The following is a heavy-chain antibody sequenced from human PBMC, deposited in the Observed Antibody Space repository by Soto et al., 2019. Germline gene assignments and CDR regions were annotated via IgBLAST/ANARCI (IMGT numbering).Heavy chain of an antibody. CDR2: IVPIYRTA. J-gene: IGHJ4*02. CDR1: GGTFSSYR. Sequence: QVQLVQSGAEVKKPGPSVKVSCKASGGTFSSYRINWVRQTPRQGLEWVGGIVPIYRTADYAQKFQGRVTISADESARTSYMELRSLKSQDTAVYYCVRDSGARLSSSWGQGTLVTVSS. V-gene: IGHV1-69*01. D-gene: IGHD6-13*01. CDR3: VRDSGARLSSS.